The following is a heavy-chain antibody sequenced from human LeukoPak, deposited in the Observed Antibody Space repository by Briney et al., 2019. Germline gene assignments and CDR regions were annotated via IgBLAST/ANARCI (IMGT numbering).Heavy chain of an antibody. V-gene: IGHV4-39*07. CDR3: AREDAVSSDDAFDL. CDR2: VYYTGST. D-gene: IGHD6-19*01. J-gene: IGHJ3*01. CDR1: DGSINTISDY. Sequence: SETLSLTCSVSDGSINTISDYWGWVRQPPGKGLEWIGSVYYTGSTYYNAPFKSRVTISIDTSKNQFSLSLSAVTAADTATYYCAREDAVSSDDAFDLWGQGTMVTVS.